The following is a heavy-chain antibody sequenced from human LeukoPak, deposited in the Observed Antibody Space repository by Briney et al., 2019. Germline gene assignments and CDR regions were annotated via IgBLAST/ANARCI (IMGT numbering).Heavy chain of an antibody. CDR3: AQNGQSGFSFDP. D-gene: IGHD2-8*01. CDR1: GSSISSSNW. Sequence: SGTLSLTCAVSGSSISSSNWWSWVRQPPGKGLEWIGEIYHSGSTNYNPSLKSRVTISADTSKNQFSLKLSSVTAADTAVYYCAQNGQSGFSFDPWGQGTLVTVSS. J-gene: IGHJ5*02. CDR2: IYHSGST. V-gene: IGHV4-4*02.